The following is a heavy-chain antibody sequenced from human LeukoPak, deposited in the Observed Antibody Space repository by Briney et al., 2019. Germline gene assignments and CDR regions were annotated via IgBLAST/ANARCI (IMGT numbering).Heavy chain of an antibody. CDR1: GFTFSSYG. J-gene: IGHJ4*02. CDR3: AKGGVTGYYFDY. D-gene: IGHD4-23*01. Sequence: GGSLRLSCAASGFTFSSYGMSWVRQAPGKGLEWVSAISGSGGSTYYADSVEGRFTISRDNSKNTLYLQMNSLRAEDTAVYYCAKGGVTGYYFDYWGQGTLVTVSS. CDR2: ISGSGGST. V-gene: IGHV3-23*01.